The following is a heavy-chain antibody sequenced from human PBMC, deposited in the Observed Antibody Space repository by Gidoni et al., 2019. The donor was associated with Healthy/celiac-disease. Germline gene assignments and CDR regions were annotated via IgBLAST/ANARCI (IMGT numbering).Heavy chain of an antibody. CDR1: GGSFSGYY. CDR3: ARGRRGYYGY. Sequence: QVQLQQWCAGLLKPSETLSLTCAVSGGSFSGYYWSWIRQPPGKGLEWIGEINHSGSTNYNPSLKSRVTISVDTSKNQFSLKLSSVTAADTAVYYCARGRRGYYGYWGQGTLVTVSS. D-gene: IGHD1-26*01. J-gene: IGHJ4*02. CDR2: INHSGST. V-gene: IGHV4-34*01.